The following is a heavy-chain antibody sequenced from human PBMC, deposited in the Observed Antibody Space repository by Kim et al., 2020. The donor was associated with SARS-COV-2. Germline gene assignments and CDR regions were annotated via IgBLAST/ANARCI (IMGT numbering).Heavy chain of an antibody. V-gene: IGHV3-21*01. D-gene: IGHD3-10*01. CDR3: ARVLGYGSGSYDYYYYYGMDV. CDR1: GFTFSSYS. Sequence: GGSLRLSCAASGFTFSSYSMNWVRQAPGKGLEWVSSISSSSSYIYYADSVKGRFTISRDNAKNSLYLQMNSLRAEDTAVYYCARVLGYGSGSYDYYYYYGMDVWGQGTTVTVSS. CDR2: ISSSSSYI. J-gene: IGHJ6*02.